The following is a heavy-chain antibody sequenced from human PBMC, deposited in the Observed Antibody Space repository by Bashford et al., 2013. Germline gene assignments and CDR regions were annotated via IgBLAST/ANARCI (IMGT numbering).Heavy chain of an antibody. V-gene: IGHV1-58*01. CDR2: HVVGVDNT. CDR3: AASIYSGSPDAYKRDEY. CDR1: GFTLSSTSA. J-gene: IGHJ4*02. D-gene: IGHD3-10*01. Sequence: VASVKVSCKASGFTLSSTSAVQWVRHAHGQPLEWIGWHVVGVDNTNYAQKFKGRVTISRDLSTNTAYLELSGLRPDDTAVYYCAASIYSGSPDAYKRDEYWGQGTRVTVSS.